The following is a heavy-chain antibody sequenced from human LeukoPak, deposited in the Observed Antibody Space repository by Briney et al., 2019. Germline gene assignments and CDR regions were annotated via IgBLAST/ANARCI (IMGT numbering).Heavy chain of an antibody. CDR1: GFTFSSYA. CDR3: AKALGYYYDSSGPFDY. V-gene: IGHV3-23*01. CDR2: ISGSGGSA. D-gene: IGHD3-22*01. J-gene: IGHJ4*02. Sequence: QPGGSLRLSRAASGFTFSSYAMSWVRQAPGKGLEWVSAISGSGGSAYYADSVEGRFTISRDNSKNTLYLQMNSLRAEDTAVYYCAKALGYYYDSSGPFDYWGQGTLVTVSS.